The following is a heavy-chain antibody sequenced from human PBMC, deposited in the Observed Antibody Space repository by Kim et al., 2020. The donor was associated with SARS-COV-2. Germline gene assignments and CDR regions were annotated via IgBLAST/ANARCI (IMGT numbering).Heavy chain of an antibody. J-gene: IGHJ6*02. CDR3: ARESGYSSSWYREGYYYGMDV. D-gene: IGHD6-13*01. CDR1: GGSISSYY. Sequence: SETLSLTCTVSGGSISSYYWSWIRQPPGKGLEWIGYIYYSGSTNYNPSLKSRVTISVDTSKNQFSLKLSSVTAADTAVYYCARESGYSSSWYREGYYYGMDVWGQGTTVTVSS. V-gene: IGHV4-59*01. CDR2: IYYSGST.